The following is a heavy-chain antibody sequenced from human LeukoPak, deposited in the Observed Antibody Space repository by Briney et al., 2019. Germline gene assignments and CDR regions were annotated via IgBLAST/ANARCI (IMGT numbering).Heavy chain of an antibody. D-gene: IGHD1-1*01. CDR3: AKDLPGATGTTGTDSYFYGMDV. Sequence: GVSLRLSCAASGFTFNTYAMSWVRQAPGKGLEWVSAISDSGGNAYYADSVKGRFTISRDNSKNTLYLQMSSLRAEDTAVYYCAKDLPGATGTTGTDSYFYGMDVWGQGTTVTVSS. V-gene: IGHV3-23*01. CDR1: GFTFNTYA. J-gene: IGHJ6*02. CDR2: ISDSGGNA.